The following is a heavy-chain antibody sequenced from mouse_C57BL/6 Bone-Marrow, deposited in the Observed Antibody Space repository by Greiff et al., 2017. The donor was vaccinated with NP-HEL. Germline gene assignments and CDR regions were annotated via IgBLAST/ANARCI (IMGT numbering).Heavy chain of an antibody. D-gene: IGHD2-4*01. CDR1: GYTFTSYW. CDR2: IDPSDSET. Sequence: QVQLQQPGAELVRPGSSVKLSCKASGYTFTSYWMHWVKQRPIQGLEWIGNIDPSDSETHYNQKFKDKATLTVDKSSSTAYMQLSSLTSEDSAVYYCAREYDYDVSKSPYYYAMDYWGQGTSVTVSS. J-gene: IGHJ4*01. CDR3: AREYDYDVSKSPYYYAMDY. V-gene: IGHV1-52*01.